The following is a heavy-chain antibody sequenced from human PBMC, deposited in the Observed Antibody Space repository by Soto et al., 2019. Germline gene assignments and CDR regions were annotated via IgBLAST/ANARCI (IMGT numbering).Heavy chain of an antibody. CDR2: IVVGSGNT. V-gene: IGHV1-58*01. Sequence: GASVKVSCKACGFTFTSSAVQWVRQARGQRLEWIGWIVVGSGNTNYAQKFQERVTITRDMSTSTAYMELSSLRSEDTAVYYCATWNWALDAFDIWGQGTMVTVSS. D-gene: IGHD1-7*01. CDR1: GFTFTSSA. J-gene: IGHJ3*02. CDR3: ATWNWALDAFDI.